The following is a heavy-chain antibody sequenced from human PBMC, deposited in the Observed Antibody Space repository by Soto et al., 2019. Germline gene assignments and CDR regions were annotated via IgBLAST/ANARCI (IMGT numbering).Heavy chain of an antibody. J-gene: IGHJ4*02. CDR1: GFTFNNYA. D-gene: IGHD6-13*01. CDR3: AKWSSTWSQIIDY. V-gene: IGHV3-23*01. CDR2: ISGTGGTT. Sequence: GGSLRLSCAASGFTFNNYAMNWVRQAPGKGLEWVSAISGTGGTTYYADSVKDRFAISRDNSKNTLYLQMNSLRAEDTAVYYCAKWSSTWSQIIDYWGQGTLVTVSS.